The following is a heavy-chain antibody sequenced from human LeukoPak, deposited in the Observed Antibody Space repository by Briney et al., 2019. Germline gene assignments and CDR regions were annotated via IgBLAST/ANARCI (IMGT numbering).Heavy chain of an antibody. V-gene: IGHV3-66*01. Sequence: GGSLRLSCAASGFTVSSNYMTWVRQAPGKGLEWVSFIYSAGNTYYADSVKGRFTISRDNAKNSLYLQMNSLRSGDTAVYYCARGAYTGFDVWGQGTVVTVSS. J-gene: IGHJ3*01. CDR3: ARGAYTGFDV. CDR1: GFTVSSNY. D-gene: IGHD5-18*01. CDR2: IYSAGNT.